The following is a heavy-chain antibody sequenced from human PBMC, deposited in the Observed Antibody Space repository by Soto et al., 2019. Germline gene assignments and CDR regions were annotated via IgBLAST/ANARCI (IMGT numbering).Heavy chain of an antibody. CDR3: ARALMTTVTTWGTNFDY. CDR2: ISSNGGST. V-gene: IGHV3-64*01. D-gene: IGHD4-17*01. Sequence: EVQLVESGGGLVQPGGSLRLSCAASGFTFSSYAMHWVRQAPGKGLEYVSGISSNGGSTYYANSVKGRFTISRDNSKNTLCLQMGSLRAEDMAVYYCARALMTTVTTWGTNFDYWGQGTLVPVSS. CDR1: GFTFSSYA. J-gene: IGHJ4*02.